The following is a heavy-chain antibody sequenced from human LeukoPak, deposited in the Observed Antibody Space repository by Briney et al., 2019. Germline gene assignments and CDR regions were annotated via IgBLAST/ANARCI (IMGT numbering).Heavy chain of an antibody. D-gene: IGHD4-17*01. CDR2: INWNGGST. V-gene: IGHV3-20*04. J-gene: IGHJ6*03. CDR3: ARISLTTGSYYYYYMDV. Sequence: GGSLRLSCAASGFTFDDYGMSWVRQAPGKGLEWVSGINWNGGSTGYADSVKGRFTISRDNAKNSLYLQMNSLRAEGTALYYCARISLTTGSYYYYYMDVWGKGTTVTVSS. CDR1: GFTFDDYG.